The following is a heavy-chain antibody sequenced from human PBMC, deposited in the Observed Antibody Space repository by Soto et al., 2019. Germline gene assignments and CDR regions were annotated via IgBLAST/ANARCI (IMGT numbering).Heavy chain of an antibody. CDR1: GGSMSSSRYY. CDR2: IYYSGST. CDR3: ERHRARNWFDT. D-gene: IGHD6-6*01. Sequence: PXETLSLPCIVSGGSMSSSRYYWGWIRQPPGKGLEWIGSIYYSGSTYYNPSLKSRVTISVDTSKNQFSLKLSSVTAADTAVFYCERHRARNWFDTWAQGTLVTVSS. V-gene: IGHV4-39*01. J-gene: IGHJ5*02.